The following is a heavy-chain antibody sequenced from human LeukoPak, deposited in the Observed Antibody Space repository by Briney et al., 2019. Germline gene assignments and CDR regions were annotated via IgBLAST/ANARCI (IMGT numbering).Heavy chain of an antibody. CDR3: ARHRGTAVAGVDP. Sequence: PSETLSLTCTVSGGSISSYYWSWIRQPPGKGLEWIGYISYSGNTNYNPSLKRRVTLSVATSKNKFSLKLSSVPAADTALYSCARHRGTAVAGVDPCGQGTLVPVSS. CDR1: GGSISSYY. V-gene: IGHV4-59*08. D-gene: IGHD6-19*01. CDR2: ISYSGNT. J-gene: IGHJ5*02.